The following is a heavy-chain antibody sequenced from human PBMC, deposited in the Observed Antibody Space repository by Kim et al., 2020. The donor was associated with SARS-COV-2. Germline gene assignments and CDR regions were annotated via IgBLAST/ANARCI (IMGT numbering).Heavy chain of an antibody. CDR2: ISSSSSYI. CDR3: ARENDTAMVYYYYYGMDV. J-gene: IGHJ6*02. D-gene: IGHD5-18*01. V-gene: IGHV3-21*01. Sequence: GGSLRLSCAASGFTFSSYSMNWVRQAPGKGLEWVSSISSSSSYIYYADSVKGRFTISRDNAKNSLYLQMNSLRAEDTAVYYCARENDTAMVYYYYYGMDVWGQGTTVTVSS. CDR1: GFTFSSYS.